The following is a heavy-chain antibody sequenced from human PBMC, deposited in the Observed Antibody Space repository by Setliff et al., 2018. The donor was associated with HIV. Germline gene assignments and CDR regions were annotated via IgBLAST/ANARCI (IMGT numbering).Heavy chain of an antibody. J-gene: IGHJ4*02. Sequence: SETLSLTCTVSGGSISSSSYCWGWIRQPPGKGLEWIGSIYYRRSTYHSPSLESRVTISIDTSKNQFSLKLSSVTAADTAVYFCARGRGSSSSWPIDYWGQGTLVTVSS. V-gene: IGHV4-39*07. CDR3: ARGRGSSSSWPIDY. CDR1: GGSISSSSYC. D-gene: IGHD6-13*01. CDR2: IYYRRST.